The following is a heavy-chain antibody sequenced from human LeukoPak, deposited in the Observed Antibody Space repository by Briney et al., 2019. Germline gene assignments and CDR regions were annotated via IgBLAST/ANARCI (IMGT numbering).Heavy chain of an antibody. CDR1: GGSISSGDYY. CDR3: ARALSLRGYSGQDFDY. D-gene: IGHD5-12*01. Sequence: SETLSLTCTVSGGSISSGDYYWSWIRQPPGKGLEWIGYIYYSGSTYYNLSLKSRVTISVDTSKNQSSLKLSSVTAADTAVYYCARALSLRGYSGQDFDYWGQGTLVTVSS. J-gene: IGHJ4*02. V-gene: IGHV4-30-4*01. CDR2: IYYSGST.